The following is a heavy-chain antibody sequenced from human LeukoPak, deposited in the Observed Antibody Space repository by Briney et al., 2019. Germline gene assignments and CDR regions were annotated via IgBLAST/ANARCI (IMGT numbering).Heavy chain of an antibody. CDR1: GFTFSSYW. J-gene: IGHJ4*02. CDR3: ARDGVAPGLYFDY. V-gene: IGHV3-7*01. CDR2: IRQDGNEK. D-gene: IGHD2-15*01. Sequence: GGSLRLSCAASGFTFSSYWMSWVRQAPGKGLEWVASIRQDGNEKYYVDSVKGRFTISRDNTYNSVFLQMNSLRGEDTAVYYCARDGVAPGLYFDYWGQGNLVTVSS.